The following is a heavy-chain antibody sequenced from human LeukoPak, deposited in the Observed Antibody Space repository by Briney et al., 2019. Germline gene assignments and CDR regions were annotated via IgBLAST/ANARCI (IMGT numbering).Heavy chain of an antibody. Sequence: ASVKVSCKASGYTFTGYDINWVRRATGQGLEWMGWMNPNSGNTGYAQKFQGRVTMTRNTSISTAYMELSSLRSEDTAVYYCARDGLFQLPFYYYYYMDVWGKGTTVTVSS. CDR1: GYTFTGYD. D-gene: IGHD2-2*01. CDR2: MNPNSGNT. CDR3: ARDGLFQLPFYYYYYMDV. J-gene: IGHJ6*03. V-gene: IGHV1-8*01.